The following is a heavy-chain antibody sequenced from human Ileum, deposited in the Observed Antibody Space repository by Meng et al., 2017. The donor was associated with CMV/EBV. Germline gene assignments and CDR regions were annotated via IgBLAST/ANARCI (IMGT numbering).Heavy chain of an antibody. CDR2: LYLEENK. Sequence: RGVEPNLLHPTRSAPLSPTFTGCSFSTCGKGVGWIRQPPGKALGWIGTLYLEENKRHRPSLESKLTINKGAFQDQMVLTRTNMDPAETATYCCLNRAQGTGKTGQYFDYWGQGSLVTVSS. D-gene: IGHD1-14*01. J-gene: IGHJ4*02. CDR1: GCSFSTCGKG. V-gene: IGHV2-5*02. CDR3: LNRAQGTGKTGQYFDY.